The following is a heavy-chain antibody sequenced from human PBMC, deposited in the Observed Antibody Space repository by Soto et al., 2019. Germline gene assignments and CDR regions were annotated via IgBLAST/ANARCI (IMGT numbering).Heavy chain of an antibody. V-gene: IGHV5-10-1*01. Sequence: GESLNISCKGSGYSFAGYWITWVRQMPGKGLGWMGRIDPSDSQTYYSPSFRGHVTISAAKSITTVFLQWSSLRASDTAMYYCARQIYDSDSGPNFQYYFDSWGQGTLVTVSS. CDR3: ARQIYDSDSGPNFQYYFDS. J-gene: IGHJ4*02. CDR2: IDPSDSQT. CDR1: GYSFAGYW. D-gene: IGHD3-22*01.